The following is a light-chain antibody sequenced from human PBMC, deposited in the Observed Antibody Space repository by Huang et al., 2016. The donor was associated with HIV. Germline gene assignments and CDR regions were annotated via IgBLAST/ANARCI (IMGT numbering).Light chain of an antibody. J-gene: IGKJ2*01. CDR3: QQYDNLHT. V-gene: IGKV1-33*01. CDR2: DES. Sequence: DIQMTQSPSSLSASVGDRVTIPCQASQDIINYLNWYQQKPRKAPKLLIYDESNLETGVPSRFSGSRSGTHFTFTINNLQPEDIATYYCQQYDNLHTFGQGTKLEI. CDR1: QDIINY.